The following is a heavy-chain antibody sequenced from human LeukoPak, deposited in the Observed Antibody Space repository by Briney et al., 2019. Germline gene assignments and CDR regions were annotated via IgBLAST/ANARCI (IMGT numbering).Heavy chain of an antibody. CDR2: IYYSGST. CDR3: ARDRELLGLDY. J-gene: IGHJ4*02. CDR1: GGSISSGGYY. D-gene: IGHD1-26*01. Sequence: SETLSLTCTVSGGSISSGGYYWSWIRQHPGKGLEWIGYIYYSGSTYYNPSLKSRVTISVDTSKNQFSLKLSSVTAAGTAVYYCARDRELLGLDYWGQGTLVTVSS. V-gene: IGHV4-31*03.